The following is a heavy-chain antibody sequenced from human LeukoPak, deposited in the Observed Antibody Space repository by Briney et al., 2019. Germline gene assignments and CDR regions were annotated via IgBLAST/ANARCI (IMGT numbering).Heavy chain of an antibody. Sequence: SETLSLTRTVSGGSIRSYYWNWIRQSPGKGLEWIGNIYHSGSTNYYYSGSTNYNTFLKSRVTISVDTSKNQFSLKLSSVTAADTAVYYCARLSGSYWGYFDYWGQGTLVTVSS. D-gene: IGHD1-26*01. V-gene: IGHV4-59*01. CDR1: GGSIRSYY. CDR3: ARLSGSYWGYFDY. J-gene: IGHJ4*02. CDR2: IYHSGSTNYYYSGST.